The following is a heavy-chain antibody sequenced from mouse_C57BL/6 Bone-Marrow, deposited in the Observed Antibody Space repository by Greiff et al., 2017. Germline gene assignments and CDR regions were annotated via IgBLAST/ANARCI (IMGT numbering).Heavy chain of an antibody. CDR3: ARRDYDYPSWFAY. Sequence: EVKLMESGGDLVKPGGSLKLSCAASGFTFSSYGMSWVRQTPDKRLEWVATISSGGSYTYYPDSVKGRFTLSRDNAKNTLYLQMSSLKSEDTAMYYCARRDYDYPSWFAYWGQGTLVTVSA. CDR2: ISSGGSYT. CDR1: GFTFSSYG. D-gene: IGHD2-4*01. J-gene: IGHJ3*01. V-gene: IGHV5-6*02.